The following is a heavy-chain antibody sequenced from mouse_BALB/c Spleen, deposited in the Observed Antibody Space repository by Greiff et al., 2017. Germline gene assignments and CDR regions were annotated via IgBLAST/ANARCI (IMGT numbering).Heavy chain of an antibody. CDR2: INPNSDSN. CDR3: ARGLHYYGSSSSDWYFDV. J-gene: IGHJ1*01. V-gene: IGHV1-18*01. CDR1: GYTFTDYN. D-gene: IGHD1-1*01. Sequence: VQLQQSGAELVKPGASVKISCKASGYTFTDYNMDWVKQSHGKSLEWLGVINPNSDSNSYNQKFKGKATLTVDKSSSTAYMELRSLTSADTAVYYCARGLHYYGSSSSDWYFDVWGAGTTVTVSS.